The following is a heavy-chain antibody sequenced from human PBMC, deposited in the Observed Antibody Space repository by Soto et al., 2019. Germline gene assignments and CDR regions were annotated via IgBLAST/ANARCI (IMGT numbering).Heavy chain of an antibody. D-gene: IGHD6-6*01. CDR3: ARDGQLWYYYYGMDV. J-gene: IGHJ6*02. Sequence: QVQLVESGGGVVQPGRSLRLSCAASGFTFSSHAMYWVRQAPGKGLEWVAVISYDGSNKYYADSVKGRFTISRDNSNNTLYLQMNSLRAEDTAVYYCARDGQLWYYYYGMDVWGQGTTVTVSS. CDR2: ISYDGSNK. V-gene: IGHV3-30-3*01. CDR1: GFTFSSHA.